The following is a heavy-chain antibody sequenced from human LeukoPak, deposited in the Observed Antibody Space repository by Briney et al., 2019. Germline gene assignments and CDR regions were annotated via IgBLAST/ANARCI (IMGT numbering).Heavy chain of an antibody. CDR3: ARDPTLGILAYFDY. D-gene: IGHD3-16*01. CDR2: IKQDGSEK. V-gene: IGHV3-7*01. J-gene: IGHJ4*02. CDR1: GFTFSSYS. Sequence: GGSLRLSCAASGFTFSSYSMNWVRQAPGKGLEWVANIKQDGSEKYYVDSVKGRFTISRDNAKNSLYLQMNSLRAEDTAVYYCARDPTLGILAYFDYWGQGTLVTVSS.